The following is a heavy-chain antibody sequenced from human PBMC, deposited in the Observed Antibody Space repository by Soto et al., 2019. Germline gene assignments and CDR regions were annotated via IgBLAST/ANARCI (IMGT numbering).Heavy chain of an antibody. V-gene: IGHV4-30-2*01. CDR3: AGGNYYDSSGANDY. Sequence: PSETLSLACAVSGGSISSGGYSWSWIRQPPGKGLEWIGYIYHSGSTYYNPSLKSRVTISVDRSKNQFSLKLSSVTAADTAVYYCAGGNYYDSSGANDYWGQGTLVTVSS. D-gene: IGHD3-22*01. CDR2: IYHSGST. J-gene: IGHJ4*02. CDR1: GGSISSGGYS.